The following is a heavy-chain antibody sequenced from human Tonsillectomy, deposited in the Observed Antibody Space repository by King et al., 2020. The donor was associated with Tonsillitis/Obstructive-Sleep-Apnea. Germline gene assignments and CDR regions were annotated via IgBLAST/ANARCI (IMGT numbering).Heavy chain of an antibody. J-gene: IGHJ6*03. CDR1: GFTFSDYY. Sequence: QLVQSGGGLVKPGGSLRLSCAASGFTFSDYYMSWIRQAPGKGLEWVSYISSSSSSTNYAASVKGRFTISRDNAQNSLYLQMNSLRAEDTALYYCARGCYYDFWSGYYDYYYNMDVWGKGTTVTVSS. CDR2: ISSSSSST. V-gene: IGHV3-11*05. CDR3: ARGCYYDFWSGYYDYYYNMDV. D-gene: IGHD3-3*01.